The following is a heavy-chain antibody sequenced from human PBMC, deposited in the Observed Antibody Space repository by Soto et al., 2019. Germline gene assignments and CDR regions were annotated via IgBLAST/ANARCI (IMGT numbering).Heavy chain of an antibody. J-gene: IGHJ3*01. D-gene: IGHD2-21*02. CDR1: GFTFSAYG. CDR3: ARVCGGDCGNAFDV. CDR2: ISFDSRDK. Sequence: QVQLVESGGGVVQPGRSLRLSCAASGFTFSAYGIHWVRQAPGKGLEWVATISFDSRDKLFVDSMNGRLSISRENSRNTVYLQVYSMRAEDTAVYNCARVCGGDCGNAFDVWGQGTVVAVSS. V-gene: IGHV3-33*05.